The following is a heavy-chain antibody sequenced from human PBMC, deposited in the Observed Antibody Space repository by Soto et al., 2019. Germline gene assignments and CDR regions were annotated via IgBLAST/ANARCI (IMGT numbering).Heavy chain of an antibody. CDR2: IWYDGSNK. D-gene: IGHD1-26*01. CDR3: ARDLIVGATPDYYYYGMDV. J-gene: IGHJ6*02. V-gene: IGHV3-33*01. CDR1: GFTFSSYG. Sequence: GGSLRLSCAAPGFTFSSYGMHWVRQAPGKGLEWVAVIWYDGSNKYYADSVKGRFTISRDNSKNTLYLQMNSLRAEDTAVYYCARDLIVGATPDYYYYGMDVWGQGTTVTVSS.